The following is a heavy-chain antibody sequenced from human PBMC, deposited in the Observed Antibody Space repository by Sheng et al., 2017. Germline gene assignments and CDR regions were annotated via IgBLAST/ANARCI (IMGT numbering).Heavy chain of an antibody. CDR3: ARDRSLAT. V-gene: IGHV3-7*01. Sequence: EVQLEESGGGLVQPGGSLRLSCTASGFTFTSYWMNWVRQAPGKGLEWVANIKQDGSEKYYVDSVKGRFTISRDNAKNSLYLQMSSLRVEDTAIYYCARDRSLATWGQEPWSPS. J-gene: IGHJ4*02. CDR1: GFTFTSYW. D-gene: IGHD3-3*02. CDR2: IKQDGSEK.